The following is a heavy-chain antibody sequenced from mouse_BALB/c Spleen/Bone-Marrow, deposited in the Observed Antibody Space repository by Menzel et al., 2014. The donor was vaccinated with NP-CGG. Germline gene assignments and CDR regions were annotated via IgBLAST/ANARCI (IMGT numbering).Heavy chain of an antibody. Sequence: VESGGGLVKSGGSLKLSCAASGFSFSNYGMSWVRQTPEKRLEWVATISGDGRYTFYSDSVRGRFTISRDNAKYNLYLQLSSLRSADTALYYCARHAYYDQTEVSFVYWGQGTLVTVSA. D-gene: IGHD2-4*01. CDR2: ISGDGRYT. CDR1: GFSFSNYG. V-gene: IGHV5-9-2*01. CDR3: ARHAYYDQTEVSFVY. J-gene: IGHJ3*01.